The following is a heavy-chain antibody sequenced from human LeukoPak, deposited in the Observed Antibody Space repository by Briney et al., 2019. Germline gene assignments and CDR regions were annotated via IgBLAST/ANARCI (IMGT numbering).Heavy chain of an antibody. V-gene: IGHV4-34*01. CDR3: ARLYYSSGWYDYYYGMDV. CDR2: INHSGST. CDR1: GGSFSGYY. D-gene: IGHD6-19*01. J-gene: IGHJ6*02. Sequence: SETLSLTCAVYGGSFSGYYWSWIRQPPGKGLEWIGEINHSGSTNYNPSLKSRVTISVDTSKNQFSLKLSSVTAADTAVYYCARLYYSSGWYDYYYGMDVWGQGTTVTVSS.